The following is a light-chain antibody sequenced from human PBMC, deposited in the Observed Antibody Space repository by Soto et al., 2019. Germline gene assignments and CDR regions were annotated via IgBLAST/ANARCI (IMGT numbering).Light chain of an antibody. J-gene: IGLJ2*01. Sequence: QAVVTQPASVSGSPGQSITISCTGTSNDVGGYDYVSWYQQHPGKAPKLVIYEVTNRPSGVSNRFSGSKSGNTAALTISGLQAEDEADYYCSSYTSDNTVVFGGGTKLTVL. V-gene: IGLV2-14*01. CDR3: SSYTSDNTVV. CDR1: SNDVGGYDY. CDR2: EVT.